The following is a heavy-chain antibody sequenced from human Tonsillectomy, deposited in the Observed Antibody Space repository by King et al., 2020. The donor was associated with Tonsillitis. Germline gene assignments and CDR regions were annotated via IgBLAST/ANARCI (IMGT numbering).Heavy chain of an antibody. V-gene: IGHV3-21*01. CDR2: INIVCSHI. CDR1: GFTFSTYA. D-gene: IGHD2-15*01. J-gene: IGHJ3*01. CDR3: ARPYCSGERCYQRNDAFDL. Sequence: VQLVVSGGGLVKPGGSLRLSCAASGFTFSTYAMTWVRQAPGRGLEWVSSINIVCSHIYYANSVRGRFTISRDHAKNSLYLERDSLRAEDAALYSCARPYCSGERCYQRNDAFDLWGLGTMVTVSS.